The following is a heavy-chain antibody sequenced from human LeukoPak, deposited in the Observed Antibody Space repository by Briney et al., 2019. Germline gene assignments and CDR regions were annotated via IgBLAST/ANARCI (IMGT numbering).Heavy chain of an antibody. V-gene: IGHV3-23*01. CDR2: ISGSGGYT. CDR3: ANRITMVRGVPSEYFQH. J-gene: IGHJ1*01. D-gene: IGHD3-10*01. CDR1: GFTFSTYA. Sequence: PGGSLRLSCAASGFTFSTYAMSWVRQAPGKGLEWVSTISGSGGYTYYADSVKGRFTISRDNSKNTLYLQMNSLRAEDTAVYYCANRITMVRGVPSEYFQHWGQGTLVTVSS.